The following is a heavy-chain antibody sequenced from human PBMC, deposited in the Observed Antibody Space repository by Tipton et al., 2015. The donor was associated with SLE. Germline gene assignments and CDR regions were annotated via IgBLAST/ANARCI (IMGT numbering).Heavy chain of an antibody. CDR3: ARLQYYGVWSGPTYFDY. D-gene: IGHD3-3*01. J-gene: IGHJ4*02. Sequence: GLVKPSETLSLTCTVTGGSISSYYWSWIRQPPGKGLEWIGYIYYSGSTNYNPSLKSRVTISVDTSKNQFSLKLSSVIAADTAVYYCARLQYYGVWSGPTYFDYWGQGTLVTVSS. CDR1: GGSISSYY. CDR2: IYYSGST. V-gene: IGHV4-59*08.